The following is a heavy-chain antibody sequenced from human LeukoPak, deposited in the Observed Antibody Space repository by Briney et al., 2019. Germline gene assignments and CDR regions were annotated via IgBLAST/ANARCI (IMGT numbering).Heavy chain of an antibody. CDR2: IYNSGST. CDR3: AGGRAWAGTAVDF. J-gene: IGHJ4*02. Sequence: SETLSLTCSVSGGSVRSYYWSWIRQFAGKELQWIGYIYNSGSTDYNPSLKSRVTISVDRSRNLIFLNLRSVTAADTAVYYCAGGRAWAGTAVDFWGQGSRATVSS. V-gene: IGHV4-4*09. D-gene: IGHD6-19*01. CDR1: GGSVRSYY.